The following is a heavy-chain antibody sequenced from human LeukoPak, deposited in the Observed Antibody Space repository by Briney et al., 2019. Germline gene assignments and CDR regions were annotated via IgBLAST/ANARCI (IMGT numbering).Heavy chain of an antibody. CDR3: AKNGQSGFSFDP. Sequence: KTSETLSLTCAVYGGSLYGFYWSWIRQSPGKGLEWIGEGSDRGGTKYNPSLRGRVTISADPSKNQFSLNLFSVTAADTAVYHCAKNGQSGFSFDPWGQGTLVTVSS. CDR1: GGSLYGFY. CDR2: GSDRGGT. J-gene: IGHJ5*02. V-gene: IGHV4-34*01. D-gene: IGHD3-3*01.